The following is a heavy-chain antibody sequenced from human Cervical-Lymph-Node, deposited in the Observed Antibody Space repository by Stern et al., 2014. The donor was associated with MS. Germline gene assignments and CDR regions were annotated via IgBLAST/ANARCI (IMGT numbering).Heavy chain of an antibody. CDR2: IIPIFGTA. CDR1: GGTFSSYA. J-gene: IGHJ4*02. CDR3: ASGIEYSSSSDY. V-gene: IGHV1-69*01. Sequence: VHIVHSAAEAQKPGSSVKVSCKASGGTFSSYAISWARQAPGQVLAWMGGIIPIFGTANYAQKFQGRVTITADESTSTAYMELSSLRSEDTAVYYCASGIEYSSSSDYWGQGTLVTVSS. D-gene: IGHD6-6*01.